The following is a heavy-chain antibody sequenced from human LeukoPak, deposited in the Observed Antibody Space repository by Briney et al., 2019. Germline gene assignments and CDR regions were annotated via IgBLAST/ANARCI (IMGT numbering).Heavy chain of an antibody. D-gene: IGHD3-10*01. CDR1: GYHFTSYW. CDR2: IYPGDSDT. V-gene: IGHV5-51*01. Sequence: GGSLEISFKGSGYHFTSYWIGWVRQLPGKGLEGMGIIYPGDSDTRYSPPFQGQVTIPADKSITTADLQWSTRKASDTAMYYCARQAGGGNWFDPWGQGTLVTVSS. CDR3: ARQAGGGNWFDP. J-gene: IGHJ5*02.